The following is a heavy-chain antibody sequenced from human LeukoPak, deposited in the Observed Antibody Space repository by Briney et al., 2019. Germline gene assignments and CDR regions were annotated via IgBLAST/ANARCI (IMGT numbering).Heavy chain of an antibody. D-gene: IGHD2-8*01. CDR3: ARVYLERLTAGYFDH. V-gene: IGHV3-30*04. J-gene: IGHJ4*02. Sequence: GGSLRLSCAASGFTLSTYAMNWVRQAPGKGLEWVAVISDDGRHNYYADSVKGRFTISRDNSKSTLYLQMNSLRDDDSAAYFCARVYLERLTAGYFDHWGQGTQVTVSP. CDR2: ISDDGRHN. CDR1: GFTLSTYA.